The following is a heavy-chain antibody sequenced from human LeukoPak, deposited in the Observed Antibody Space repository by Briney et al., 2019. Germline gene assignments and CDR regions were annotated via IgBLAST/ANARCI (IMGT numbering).Heavy chain of an antibody. CDR1: GFTFSSYA. J-gene: IGHJ2*01. CDR3: ARQAHMTTVTGRYWYFDL. Sequence: GGSLRLSCAASGFTFSSYAMSWVRQAPGKGLEWVSAISGSGGSTYYADSVKGRFTISRDNSKNTLYLQMNSLRAEDTAVYYCARQAHMTTVTGRYWYFDLWGRGTLVTVSS. CDR2: ISGSGGST. V-gene: IGHV3-23*01. D-gene: IGHD4-17*01.